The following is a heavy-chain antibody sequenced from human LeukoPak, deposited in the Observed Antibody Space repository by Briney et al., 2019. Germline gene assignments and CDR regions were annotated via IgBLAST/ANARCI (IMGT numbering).Heavy chain of an antibody. J-gene: IGHJ4*02. CDR2: VYYTGST. CDR3: AIHRRSHGAEY. Sequence: SETLSLTCTVSGGSFEHYFWSWIRQPPGKGLEFLGYVYYTGSTDYSPSLKSRLTISADTAKNQFSLNLRSVTAADTAVYYCAIHRRSHGAEYWGQGTLVTVCS. CDR1: GGSFEHYF. V-gene: IGHV4-59*03. D-gene: IGHD5-18*01.